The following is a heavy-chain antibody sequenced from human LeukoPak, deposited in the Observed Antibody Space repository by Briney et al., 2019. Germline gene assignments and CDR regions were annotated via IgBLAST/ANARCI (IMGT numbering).Heavy chain of an antibody. Sequence: GGSLRLSCAASGFTFSNYWMTWVRQAPGKGLEWVGNIKQDGSEKYYVDSVKGRFTISRDNARNSLYLQMNSLRAEDTAVYYCARGPHDSSGYYLTLWGRGTPVTVSS. J-gene: IGHJ2*01. CDR3: ARGPHDSSGYYLTL. CDR1: GFTFSNYW. D-gene: IGHD3-22*01. CDR2: IKQDGSEK. V-gene: IGHV3-7*01.